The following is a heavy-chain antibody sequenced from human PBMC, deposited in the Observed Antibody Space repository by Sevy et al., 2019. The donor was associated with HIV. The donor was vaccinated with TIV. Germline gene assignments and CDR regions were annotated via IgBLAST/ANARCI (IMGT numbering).Heavy chain of an antibody. CDR1: GFTLSSYT. CDR2: FDRTDIT. V-gene: IGHV3-48*02. CDR3: VRDERAIASHFDY. Sequence: QLGGSLRLSCEASGFTLSSYTMNWVRQSPEKGLEWVATFDRTDITHYADSVKGRFIIFRDTAKNSLFLQMNSLRDDDTAMYFCVRDERAIASHFDYWGRGTLVTVSS. J-gene: IGHJ4*02. D-gene: IGHD2-21*01.